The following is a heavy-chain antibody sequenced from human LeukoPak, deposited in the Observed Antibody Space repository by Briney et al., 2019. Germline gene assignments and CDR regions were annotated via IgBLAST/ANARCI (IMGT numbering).Heavy chain of an antibody. CDR3: AKAVQQLVLDY. D-gene: IGHD6-13*01. J-gene: IGHJ4*02. CDR1: GCTFSSHS. V-gene: IGHV3-21*01. Sequence: GGSLRLPCPPCGCTFSSHSMNWVRQAPGKGLEWVSSISSSSSYIYYADSVKGRFTISRDNSKNTLYLQMNSPRAEDTAVYYCAKAVQQLVLDYWGQGTLVTVSS. CDR2: ISSSSSYI.